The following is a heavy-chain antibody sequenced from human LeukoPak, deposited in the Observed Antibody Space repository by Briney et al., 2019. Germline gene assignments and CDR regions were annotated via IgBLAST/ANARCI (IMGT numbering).Heavy chain of an antibody. CDR2: INHSGST. CDR1: GGPFSGYY. CDR3: ARGALGYCSGGSCYSGVNWFDP. V-gene: IGHV4-34*01. D-gene: IGHD2-15*01. J-gene: IGHJ5*02. Sequence: PSETLSLTCAVYGGPFSGYYWSWIRQPPGKGLEWIGEINHSGSTNYNPSLKSRVTISVDTSKNQFSLKLSSVTAADTAVYYCARGALGYCSGGSCYSGVNWFDPWGQGTLVTVSS.